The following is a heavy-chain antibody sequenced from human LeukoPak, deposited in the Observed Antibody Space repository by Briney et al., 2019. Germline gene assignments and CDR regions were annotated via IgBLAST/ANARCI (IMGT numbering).Heavy chain of an antibody. D-gene: IGHD3-22*01. V-gene: IGHV3-23*01. J-gene: IGHJ3*02. Sequence: GGSLRLSCSASGFTFSSEAMSWVRQAPGKGLEWGSAISGSGGSTYYADSVKGRFTISRDNSKNTMYLQMNSLRAEDTAVYYCATIHDSSGYYDDAFDIWGQGTMVTVSS. CDR1: GFTFSSEA. CDR2: ISGSGGST. CDR3: ATIHDSSGYYDDAFDI.